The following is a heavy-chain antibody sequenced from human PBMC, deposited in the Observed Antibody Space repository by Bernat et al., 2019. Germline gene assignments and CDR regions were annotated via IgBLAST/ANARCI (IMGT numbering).Heavy chain of an antibody. D-gene: IGHD6-19*01. CDR3: ARIIAVAGTYYYYYGMDV. Sequence: QVTLRESGPALVKPTQTLTLTCTFSGFSLSTSGMCVSWIRQPPGKALEWLARIDWDDDKYYSTSLKTRLTISKDTSKNQVVLTMTNMDPVDTATYYCARIIAVAGTYYYYYGMDVWGQWTTVTVSS. V-gene: IGHV2-70*15. J-gene: IGHJ6*02. CDR1: GFSLSTSGMC. CDR2: IDWDDDK.